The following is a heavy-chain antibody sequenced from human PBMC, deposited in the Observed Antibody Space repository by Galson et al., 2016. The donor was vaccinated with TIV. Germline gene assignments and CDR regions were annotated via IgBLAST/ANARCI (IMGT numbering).Heavy chain of an antibody. J-gene: IGHJ6*03. D-gene: IGHD3-3*01. CDR1: GGTFSSFT. V-gene: IGHV1-69*02. CDR2: IIPILGIA. Sequence: SVKVSCKASGGTFSSFTISWVRQAPGQGLEWMGRIIPILGIANYAQTFQGRLSITADKSTSTAYMEMSSLRSEDTAVYYCASDHEGDSWSGSYRVGYYNFIDVWGKGTTVTVSS. CDR3: ASDHEGDSWSGSYRVGYYNFIDV.